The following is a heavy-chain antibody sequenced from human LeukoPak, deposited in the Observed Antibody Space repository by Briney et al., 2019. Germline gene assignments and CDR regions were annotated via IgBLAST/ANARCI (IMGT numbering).Heavy chain of an antibody. D-gene: IGHD7-27*01. Sequence: GGSLRLSCSASGFTFSDYYMGWIRQAPGKGLEWISYISDDGNKIYYAGSVKGRFTISRDDSKNSLFLQMNSLRAEDTVVYYCARDVRSALGCFDPWGQGTLVTVSS. CDR2: ISDDGNKI. V-gene: IGHV3-11*01. J-gene: IGHJ5*02. CDR3: ARDVRSALGCFDP. CDR1: GFTFSDYY.